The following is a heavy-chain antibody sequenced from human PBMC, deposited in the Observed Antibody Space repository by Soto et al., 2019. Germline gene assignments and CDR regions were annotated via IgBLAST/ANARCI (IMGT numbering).Heavy chain of an antibody. CDR2: ISAYNGNI. D-gene: IGHD3-10*01. CDR1: GVGFTSYG. CDR3: ARETTYYYGSGSSHDYYYGMDV. V-gene: IGHV1-18*01. J-gene: IGHJ6*02. Sequence: ASVKVSCKASGVGFTSYGISWVRQAPGQGLEWMGWISAYNGNINYAQKVQGRVTMTTETSTSTAYMELRSLRSDDSAVYYCARETTYYYGSGSSHDYYYGMDVWGQGTTVTVSS.